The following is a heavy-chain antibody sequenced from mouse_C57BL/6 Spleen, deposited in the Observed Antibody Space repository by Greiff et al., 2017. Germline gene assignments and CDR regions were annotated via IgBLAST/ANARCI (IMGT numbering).Heavy chain of an antibody. CDR1: GYSITSGYY. Sequence: VQLKESGPGLVKPSQSLSLTCSVTGYSITSGYYWNWIRQFPGNKLEWMGYISYDGSNNYNPSLKNRISITRDTSKNQFFLKLNSVTTEDTATYYCARERGNWDGFAYWGQGTLVTVSA. CDR2: ISYDGSN. CDR3: ARERGNWDGFAY. D-gene: IGHD4-1*01. V-gene: IGHV3-6*01. J-gene: IGHJ3*01.